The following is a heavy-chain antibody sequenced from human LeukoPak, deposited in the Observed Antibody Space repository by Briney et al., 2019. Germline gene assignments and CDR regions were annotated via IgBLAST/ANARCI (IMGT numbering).Heavy chain of an antibody. CDR3: ARDSYDILTGSPYGMDV. CDR2: ISAYNGNT. Sequence: ASVKVSCRASGYTFTSYGISWVRQAPGQGLEWMGWISAYNGNTNYAQKLQGRVTMTTDTSTSTAYVELRSLRSDDTAVYYCARDSYDILTGSPYGMDVWGKGTTVTVSS. J-gene: IGHJ6*04. V-gene: IGHV1-18*04. CDR1: GYTFTSYG. D-gene: IGHD3-9*01.